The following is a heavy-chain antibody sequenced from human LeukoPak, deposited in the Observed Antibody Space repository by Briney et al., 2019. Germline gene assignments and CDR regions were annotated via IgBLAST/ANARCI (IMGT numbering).Heavy chain of an antibody. V-gene: IGHV3-23*01. CDR3: AKDLNWNYFNGNDDY. J-gene: IGHJ4*02. Sequence: GGSLRLFCAASGFTFSSYAMSWVRQAPGKGLEWVSAISGSGGSTYYADSVKGRFTISRDNSKNTLYLQMNSLRAEDTAVYYCAKDLNWNYFNGNDDYWGQGTLVTVSS. CDR1: GFTFSSYA. D-gene: IGHD1-7*01. CDR2: ISGSGGST.